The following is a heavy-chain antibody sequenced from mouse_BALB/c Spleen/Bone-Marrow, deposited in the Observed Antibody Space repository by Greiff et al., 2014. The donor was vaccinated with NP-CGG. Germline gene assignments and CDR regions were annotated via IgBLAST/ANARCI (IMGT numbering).Heavy chain of an antibody. CDR3: ARVYLWYFDV. Sequence: QVQLKESGPGLVAPSQSLSITCTVSGFSLTSYGVHWVRQPPGKGLEWLGVIWAGGSTNYNSALMSRLSISKDNSKSQVFLKMXXXQTDDTAMYYCARVYLWYFDVWGAGTTVTVSS. CDR1: GFSLTSYG. CDR2: IWAGGST. J-gene: IGHJ1*01. V-gene: IGHV2-9*02. D-gene: IGHD2-3*01.